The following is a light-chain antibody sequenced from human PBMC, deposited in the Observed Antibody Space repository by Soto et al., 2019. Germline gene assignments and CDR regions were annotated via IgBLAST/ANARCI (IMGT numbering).Light chain of an antibody. CDR2: GAS. V-gene: IGKV3-20*01. CDR3: QQDGSSRT. J-gene: IGKJ2*01. CDR1: QSVSSSY. Sequence: EIVLTQSPGTLSLSPGERATLSCRASQSVSSSYLAWYQQKPGQAPRLLIYGASSRATGIPDRFSGSGSGTDFTLTISRLESEDFAVYYCQQDGSSRTFGQGTKLEIK.